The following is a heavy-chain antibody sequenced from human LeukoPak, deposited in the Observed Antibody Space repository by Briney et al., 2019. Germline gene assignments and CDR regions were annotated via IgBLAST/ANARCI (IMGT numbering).Heavy chain of an antibody. CDR1: GYTFIAYY. CDR2: INPSGGST. J-gene: IGHJ4*02. Sequence: ASVKVSCKASGYTFIAYYIHWVRQAPGQGLEWMGIINPSGGSTTYAQNFQGRVTMTRDTSTSAVYMELSSLRYEDTAVYYCARGGSLAVAPHLYYFDYWGQGTLVTVSS. D-gene: IGHD6-19*01. CDR3: ARGGSLAVAPHLYYFDY. V-gene: IGHV1-46*01.